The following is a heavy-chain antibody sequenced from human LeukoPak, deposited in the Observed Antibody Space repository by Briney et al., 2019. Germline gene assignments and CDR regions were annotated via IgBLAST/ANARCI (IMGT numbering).Heavy chain of an antibody. J-gene: IGHJ5*02. V-gene: IGHV4-34*01. CDR2: INHSGST. CDR3: ARVASGLPSSYWFDP. CDR1: GGSFSGYY. D-gene: IGHD3-10*01. Sequence: SETLSLTCAVYGGSFSGYYWSWIRQPPGKGLEWIGEINHSGSTNYNPSLKSRVTISVDTSKNQFSLKLSSVTAADTAVYYCARVASGLPSSYWFDPWGQGTLVTVSS.